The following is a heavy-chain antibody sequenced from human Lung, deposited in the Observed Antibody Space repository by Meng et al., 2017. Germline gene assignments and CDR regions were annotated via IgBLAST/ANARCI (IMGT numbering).Heavy chain of an antibody. Sequence: VWLLWGVRVRLKPSGPLSLPWVVCGGSYRYYYGSGIPQPPGKGLEWIGEINHSGSTTYNPSLESRATISVDTSQNNLSLKLSSVTAADSAVYYCARGPTTMAHDFDYCGQGTLVTVSS. D-gene: IGHD4-11*01. J-gene: IGHJ4*02. CDR3: ARGPTTMAHDFDY. CDR2: INHSGST. CDR1: GGSYRYYY. V-gene: IGHV4-34*01.